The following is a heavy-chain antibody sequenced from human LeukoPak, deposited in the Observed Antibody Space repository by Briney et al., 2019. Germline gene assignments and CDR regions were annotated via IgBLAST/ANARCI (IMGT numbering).Heavy chain of an antibody. CDR1: GYSISSGYY. D-gene: IGHD6-13*01. CDR3: ARDPSRAAATHYFDY. Sequence: SETLSLTCTVSGYSISSGYYWGWIRQPPGKGLEWIGSIYHSGSTYYNPSLKSRVTLSVDTSKNQFSLKLSSVTAADTAVYYCARDPSRAAATHYFDYWGQGTLVTVSS. V-gene: IGHV4-38-2*02. J-gene: IGHJ4*02. CDR2: IYHSGST.